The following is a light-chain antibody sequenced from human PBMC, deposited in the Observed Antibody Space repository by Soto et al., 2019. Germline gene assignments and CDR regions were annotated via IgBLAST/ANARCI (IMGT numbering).Light chain of an antibody. CDR2: GNS. CDR1: SSNIGAGYD. J-gene: IGLJ2*01. V-gene: IGLV1-40*01. CDR3: QSYDSSLSAHVV. Sequence: QSVLTQPPSVSGAPGQRVTISCTGSSSNIGAGYDVHWYQQLPGTAPKLHIYGNSNRPSGVPDRFSGSKSGTSASLAITGLQAEDEADYYCQSYDSSLSAHVVFGGGTKVTVL.